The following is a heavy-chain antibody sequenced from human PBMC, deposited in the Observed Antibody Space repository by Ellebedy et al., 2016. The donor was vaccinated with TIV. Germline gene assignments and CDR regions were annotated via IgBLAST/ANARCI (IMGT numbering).Heavy chain of an antibody. J-gene: IGHJ4*02. CDR2: ISGSGGNT. CDR1: GFTFSNYA. CDR3: VKEGGNGDHPTTFDC. D-gene: IGHD4-17*01. V-gene: IGHV3-23*01. Sequence: GESLKISCAASGFTFSNYAMSSVRQAPGKGLEWVSAISGSGGNTYYADSVKGRFTISRDNSKNTLYLQMNSLRAEDTALYYCVKEGGNGDHPTTFDCWGQGTLVTVSS.